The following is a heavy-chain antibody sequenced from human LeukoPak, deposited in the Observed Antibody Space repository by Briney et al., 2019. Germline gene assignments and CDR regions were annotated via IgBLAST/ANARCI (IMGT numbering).Heavy chain of an antibody. D-gene: IGHD2-15*01. CDR2: IYYSGST. CDR1: GGSLSGYY. CDR3: TRGLRLGYCSGGSCYYWFDP. Sequence: SETLSLTCTVSGGSLSGYYWSWIRHPPGKGLEWIGYIYYSGSTNYNPSLKSRVTISADTSKNQFSLNLRSVIAADTAVYYCTRGLRLGYCSGGSCYYWFDPWGQGTRVTVSS. J-gene: IGHJ5*02. V-gene: IGHV4-59*12.